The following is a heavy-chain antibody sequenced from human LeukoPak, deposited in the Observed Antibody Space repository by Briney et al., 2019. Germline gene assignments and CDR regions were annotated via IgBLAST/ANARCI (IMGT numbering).Heavy chain of an antibody. CDR2: IRSDGSNK. CDR3: AKDPYGTRYFDY. D-gene: IGHD2-2*01. CDR1: GFTFSSYG. J-gene: IGHJ4*02. Sequence: GGSLRLSCAASGFTFSSYGMHWVRQAPGKGLEWVAFIRSDGSNKYYADSVKGRFTISRDNSKNTLYLQMNSLRAEDTAVYYCAKDPYGTRYFDYWGQGTLVTVSS. V-gene: IGHV3-30*02.